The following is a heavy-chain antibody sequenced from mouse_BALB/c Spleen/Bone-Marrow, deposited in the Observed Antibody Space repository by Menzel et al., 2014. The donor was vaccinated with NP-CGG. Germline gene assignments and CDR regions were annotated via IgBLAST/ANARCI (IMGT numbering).Heavy chain of an antibody. V-gene: IGHV1-31*01. D-gene: IGHD2-1*01. CDR1: GYSFTAYY. Sequence: EVKLQESGPELVKPGASVKISCKASGYSFTAYYIHWVKQSHVKSLEWIGRINPYNGATSYNQYFKDKASLTVDKSSSTAYMELHSLTSEDSAVYYCARKGNYGWFAYWGQGTLVTVSA. CDR2: INPYNGAT. J-gene: IGHJ3*01. CDR3: ARKGNYGWFAY.